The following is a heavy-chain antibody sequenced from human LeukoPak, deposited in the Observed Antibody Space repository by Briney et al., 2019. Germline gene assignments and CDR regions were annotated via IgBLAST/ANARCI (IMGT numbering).Heavy chain of an antibody. CDR2: ISAYNGNT. D-gene: IGHD3-22*01. CDR1: GYTFTSYG. Sequence: ASVKVSCKASGYTFTSYGISWVRRAPGQGLEWMGWISAYNGNTNYAQKLQGRVTMTTDTSTSTAYMELRSLRSDDTAVYYCARDRITMIVVVTNAFDIWGQGTMVTVSS. CDR3: ARDRITMIVVVTNAFDI. J-gene: IGHJ3*02. V-gene: IGHV1-18*01.